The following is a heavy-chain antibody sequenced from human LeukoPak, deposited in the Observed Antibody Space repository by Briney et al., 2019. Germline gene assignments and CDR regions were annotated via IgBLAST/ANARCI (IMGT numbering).Heavy chain of an antibody. CDR3: ARRGTYCSGGSCYYYYYYMDV. CDR2: INHSGST. J-gene: IGHJ6*03. D-gene: IGHD2-15*01. V-gene: IGHV4-34*01. Sequence: PSETLSLTCAVYGGSFSGYYWSWIRQPPGKGLEWIGEINHSGSTNYNPSLKSRVTISVDTSKNQFSLKLSSVTAADTAVYYCARRGTYCSGGSCYYYYYYMDVWGKGTTVTVSS. CDR1: GGSFSGYY.